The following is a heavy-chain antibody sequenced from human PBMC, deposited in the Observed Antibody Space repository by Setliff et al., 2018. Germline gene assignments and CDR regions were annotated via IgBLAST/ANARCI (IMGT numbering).Heavy chain of an antibody. CDR3: ARAPGRQDYHYMEL. J-gene: IGHJ6*03. D-gene: IGHD2-15*01. V-gene: IGHV4-59*01. Sequence: SETLSLTCTVSGDSISDASIMAWIRQPPGKGLEFIGYVYYSGTTNYDPSLKSRVTISVDTSKNQFSLKLSSVTAADTAVYYCARAPGRQDYHYMELWGKGTTVTVSS. CDR1: GDSISDAS. CDR2: VYYSGTT.